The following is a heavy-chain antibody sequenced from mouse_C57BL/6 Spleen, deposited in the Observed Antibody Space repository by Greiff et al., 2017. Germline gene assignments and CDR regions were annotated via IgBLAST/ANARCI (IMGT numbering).Heavy chain of an antibody. CDR2: IYPRDGST. CDR3: ARNYSPYWYFDG. CDR1: GYTFTDHT. J-gene: IGHJ1*03. Sequence: QVHVKQSDAELVKPGASVKISCKVSGYTFTDHTIHWMKQRPEQGLEWIGYIYPRDGSTMYNEKFKGKATLTADKSSSTAYMQLHSLTSEDSAVYFCARNYSPYWYFDGWGTGTTVTVSS. V-gene: IGHV1-78*01. D-gene: IGHD2-12*01.